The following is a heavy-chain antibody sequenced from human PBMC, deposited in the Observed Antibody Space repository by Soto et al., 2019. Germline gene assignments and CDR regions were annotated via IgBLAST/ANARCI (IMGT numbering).Heavy chain of an antibody. V-gene: IGHV3-11*01. J-gene: IGHJ6*02. Sequence: SGGSLRLSCAASGFTFSDYYMSWIRQAPGKGLEWVSYISSSGSTIYYADSVKGRFTISRDNAKNSLYLQMNSLRAEDTAVYYCATYSSPGYYYYYGMDVWGQGTTVTVSS. CDR3: ATYSSPGYYYYYGMDV. CDR2: ISSSGSTI. CDR1: GFTFSDYY. D-gene: IGHD5-18*01.